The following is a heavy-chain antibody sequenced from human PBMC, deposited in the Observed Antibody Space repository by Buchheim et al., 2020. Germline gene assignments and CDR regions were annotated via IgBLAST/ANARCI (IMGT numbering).Heavy chain of an antibody. J-gene: IGHJ2*01. V-gene: IGHV3-30*03. CDR2: ISYDGSNK. D-gene: IGHD3-22*01. CDR1: GFTFSNYG. Sequence: QVQLVESGGGVVQPGRSLRLSCAASGFTFSNYGMHWVRQAPGKGLEWVAVISYDGSNKDYEDSVKGRFTISRDNSKNTLYLQMNSLRAEDTAVYYCARQKYDSSGFHRWYFDLWGRGTL. CDR3: ARQKYDSSGFHRWYFDL.